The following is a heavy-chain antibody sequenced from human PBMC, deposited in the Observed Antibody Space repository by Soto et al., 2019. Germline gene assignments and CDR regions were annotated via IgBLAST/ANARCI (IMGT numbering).Heavy chain of an antibody. D-gene: IGHD5-18*01. Sequence: GWSLRLSCAASGFTFSSYAMHWVRQAPGKGLEWVAVISYDGSNKYYADSVKGRFTISRDNSKNTLYLQMNSLRAEDTAVYYCARDHEDTAMVTALFDYWGQGTLVIVSA. J-gene: IGHJ4*02. CDR3: ARDHEDTAMVTALFDY. V-gene: IGHV3-30-3*01. CDR2: ISYDGSNK. CDR1: GFTFSSYA.